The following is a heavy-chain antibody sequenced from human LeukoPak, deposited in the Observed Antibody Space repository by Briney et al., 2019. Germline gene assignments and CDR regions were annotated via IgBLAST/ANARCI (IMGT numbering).Heavy chain of an antibody. CDR2: IKPDSDAT. J-gene: IGHJ4*02. D-gene: IGHD2-2*01. V-gene: IGHV1-2*02. Sequence: ASVKVSCKASGYTFTDYYIHWVRQAPGQGLEWVGYIKPDSDATDLAQRFQGRVTLTRDTSISTAYLELNGLTADDTAVYFCAKDDPHQRFDNWGQGTLVTVSS. CDR1: GYTFTDYY. CDR3: AKDDPHQRFDN.